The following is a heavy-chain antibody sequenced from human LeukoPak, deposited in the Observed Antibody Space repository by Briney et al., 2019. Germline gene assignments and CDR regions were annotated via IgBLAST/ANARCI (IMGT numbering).Heavy chain of an antibody. V-gene: IGHV4-34*01. CDR1: GGSFSGYY. Sequence: SETLSLTCAVYGGSFSGYYCSWIRQPPGKGLEWIGEINHSGSTNYNPSLKSRVTISVDTSKNQFSLKLSSVTAADTAVYYCARGAGYDFWSGYYYNWFDPWGQGTLVTVSS. D-gene: IGHD3-3*01. CDR2: INHSGST. CDR3: ARGAGYDFWSGYYYNWFDP. J-gene: IGHJ5*02.